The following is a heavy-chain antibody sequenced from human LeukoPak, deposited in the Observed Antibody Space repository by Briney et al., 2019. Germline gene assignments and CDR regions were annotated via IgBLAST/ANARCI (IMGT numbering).Heavy chain of an antibody. CDR2: ISYDGSNK. V-gene: IGHV3-30-3*01. D-gene: IGHD3-10*01. CDR3: ARGENYYGSGSYPRPYYYYGMDV. J-gene: IGHJ6*02. CDR1: GFTFSSYA. Sequence: PGGSLRLSRAASGFTFSSYAMHWVRQAPGKGLEWVAVISYDGSNKYYADSVKGRFTISRDNSKNTLYLQMNSLRAEDTAVYYCARGENYYGSGSYPRPYYYYGMDVWGQGTTVTVSS.